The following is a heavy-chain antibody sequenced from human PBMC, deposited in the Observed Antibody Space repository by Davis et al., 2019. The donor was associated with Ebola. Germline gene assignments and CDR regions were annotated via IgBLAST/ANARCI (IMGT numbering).Heavy chain of an antibody. CDR3: ARECPGTTGNWFDP. V-gene: IGHV1-69*13. J-gene: IGHJ5*02. Sequence: SVKVSCKASGCTFSSYAISWVRQAPGQGLEWMGGIIPIFGTANYAQKFQGRVTITADESTSTAYMELSSLRSEDTAVYYCARECPGTTGNWFDPWGQGTLVTVSS. D-gene: IGHD1-1*01. CDR2: IIPIFGTA. CDR1: GCTFSSYA.